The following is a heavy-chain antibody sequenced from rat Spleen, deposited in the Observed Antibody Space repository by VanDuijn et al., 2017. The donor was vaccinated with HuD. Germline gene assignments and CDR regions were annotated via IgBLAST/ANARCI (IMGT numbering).Heavy chain of an antibody. J-gene: IGHJ2*01. Sequence: EVQLVESGGGLVQPGRSLKLSCAASGFTFSDYNMAWVRQAPKKGLEWVATISYDGSSTYYRDSVKGRFTISRDNAKSTLSLQMDRLRSEDTATYYCARLNNYAHYFDYWGQRVMVTASS. CDR1: GFTFSDYN. D-gene: IGHD1-10*01. CDR3: ARLNNYAHYFDY. V-gene: IGHV5-7*01. CDR2: ISYDGSST.